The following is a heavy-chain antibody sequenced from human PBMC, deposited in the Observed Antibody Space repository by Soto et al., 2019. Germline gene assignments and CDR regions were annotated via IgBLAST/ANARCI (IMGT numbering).Heavy chain of an antibody. V-gene: IGHV1-46*01. Sequence: ASVKVSCKASGYTFTSYYMHWVRQAPGQGLEWMGIINPSGGSTSYAQKFQGRVTMTRDTSTRTVYMELSSLRSEDTAVYYCASPMRVGGDAFDIWGQGTMVTVSS. CDR2: INPSGGST. J-gene: IGHJ3*02. CDR1: GYTFTSYY. D-gene: IGHD1-26*01. CDR3: ASPMRVGGDAFDI.